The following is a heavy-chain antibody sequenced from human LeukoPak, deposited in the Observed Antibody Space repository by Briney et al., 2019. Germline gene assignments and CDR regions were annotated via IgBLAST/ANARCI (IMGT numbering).Heavy chain of an antibody. CDR1: GGSISSGGYY. CDR3: ARDRVGAIPSY. CDR2: IYHSGST. V-gene: IGHV4-30-2*01. D-gene: IGHD1-26*01. J-gene: IGHJ4*02. Sequence: PSETLSLTCTVSGGSISSGGYYWSWIRQPPGKGLEWIGYIYHSGSTYYNPSLKSRVTISVDRSKNQFSLKLSSVTAADTAVYYCARDRVGAIPSYWGQGTLVTVSS.